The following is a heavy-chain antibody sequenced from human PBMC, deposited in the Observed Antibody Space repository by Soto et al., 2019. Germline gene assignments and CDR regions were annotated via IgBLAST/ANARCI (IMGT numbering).Heavy chain of an antibody. Sequence: QVQLVQSGAEVKKPGSSVKVSCKISGGTFNNYGISWVRQAPGQGLEWMGGIIAVFGTVHYAQEFQGRVTITADESSSTVYMELSSLGSEDTAVYYCAREEMSYYDSTGLVGYFDYWGQGTLVTVSS. CDR2: IIAVFGTV. V-gene: IGHV1-69*01. CDR1: GGTFNNYG. J-gene: IGHJ4*02. CDR3: AREEMSYYDSTGLVGYFDY. D-gene: IGHD3-22*01.